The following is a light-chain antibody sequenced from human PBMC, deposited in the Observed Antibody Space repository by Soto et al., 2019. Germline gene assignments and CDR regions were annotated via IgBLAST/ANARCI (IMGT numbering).Light chain of an antibody. CDR2: GAS. CDR1: QTVIRNY. CDR3: QQYGSSPIT. V-gene: IGKV3-20*01. Sequence: EVVFTQYPDTLSLSPGERSTLSFSSSQTVIRNYLAWHQQKPGQTPRLLVYGASSRATGIPDRFSGSGSGTDFTLTISRLEPEDFAVYYCQQYGSSPITFGQRTRLEIK. J-gene: IGKJ5*01.